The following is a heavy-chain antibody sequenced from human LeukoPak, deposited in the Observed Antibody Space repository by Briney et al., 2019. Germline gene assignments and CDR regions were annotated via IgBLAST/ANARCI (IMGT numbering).Heavy chain of an antibody. D-gene: IGHD4-23*01. J-gene: IGHJ4*02. Sequence: GGSLRLSCAASGFTFSSYSMNWVRQAPGKGLEWVSFISSSGTYIYYADSMKGRFTISRDNAKNSLYLQMNSLRAEDTAVFYCVRNGGNSDFDYWGQGTLVTVSS. V-gene: IGHV3-21*01. CDR1: GFTFSSYS. CDR2: ISSSGTYI. CDR3: VRNGGNSDFDY.